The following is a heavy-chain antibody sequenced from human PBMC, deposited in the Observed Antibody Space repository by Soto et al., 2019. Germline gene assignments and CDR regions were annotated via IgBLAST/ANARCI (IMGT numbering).Heavy chain of an antibody. CDR1: GGSISSSNW. CDR2: IYHSGST. D-gene: IGHD3-3*01. CDR3: ARGLYDFWSGFPHMDV. Sequence: SETLSLTCTVSGGSISSSNWWSWVRQHPGKGLEWIGEIYHSGSTNYNPPLKSRVTISVDKSKNQFSLKLSSVTAADTAVYYYARGLYDFWSGFPHMDVWGQGTTVTVSS. J-gene: IGHJ6*02. V-gene: IGHV4-4*02.